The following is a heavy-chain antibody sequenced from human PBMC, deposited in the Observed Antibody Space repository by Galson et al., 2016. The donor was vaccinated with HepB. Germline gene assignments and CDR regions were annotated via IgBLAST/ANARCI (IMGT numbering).Heavy chain of an antibody. J-gene: IGHJ4*02. Sequence: SVKVSCKASGYTFTSYYMHWVRQAPGRGLQWMGVIHSGGGGANYAQNFQGRITMTRDTSTSTVYMELSSLRSEDTAVYYCAREWEVGIGWYPYWGQGTLVTVSS. D-gene: IGHD6-19*01. V-gene: IGHV1-46*01. CDR3: AREWEVGIGWYPY. CDR1: GYTFTSYY. CDR2: IHSGGGGA.